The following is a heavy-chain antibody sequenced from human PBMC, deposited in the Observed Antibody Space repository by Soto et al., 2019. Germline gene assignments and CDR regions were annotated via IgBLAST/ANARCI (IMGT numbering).Heavy chain of an antibody. D-gene: IGHD6-6*01. CDR1: GDSVSSNSAV. Sequence: QVQLQQSGPVLVKPSQTLSLTCAISGDSVSSNSAVWNWIRQSPSRGLDWLGRTYSRSIWQKEYALTVKRRMNINPAAAKNQFSLQLNSVTPEDTAMYYCARLVGNSWLDHWGQGTLVTVSS. V-gene: IGHV6-1*01. CDR2: TYSRSIWQK. CDR3: ARLVGNSWLDH. J-gene: IGHJ5*02.